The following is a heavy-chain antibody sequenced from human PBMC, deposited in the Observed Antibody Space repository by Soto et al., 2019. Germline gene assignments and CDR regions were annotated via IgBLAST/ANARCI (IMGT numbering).Heavy chain of an antibody. J-gene: IGHJ4*02. Sequence: QVQLQESGPGLVKPSETLSLTCAVSGGSMTRRDWWSWVRQPPGKGLEWIGEISHNGYTHYNPSLQSRVNISIDKSKNQFSLKMTAVTAADTAIYYCARDLDYRIEDGWGQGTLVTVSS. CDR1: GGSMTRRDW. CDR3: ARDLDYRIEDG. V-gene: IGHV4-4*02. D-gene: IGHD3-9*01. CDR2: ISHNGYT.